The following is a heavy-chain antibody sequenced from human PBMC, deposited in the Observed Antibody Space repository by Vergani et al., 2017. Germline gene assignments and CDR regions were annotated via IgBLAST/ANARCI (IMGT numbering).Heavy chain of an antibody. CDR3: ASMAPDYYDSSGHRYYYYYMDV. CDR2: INHSGST. J-gene: IGHJ6*03. V-gene: IGHV4-34*01. D-gene: IGHD3-22*01. CDR1: GGSFSGYY. Sequence: QVQLQQWGAGLLKPSETLSLTCAVYGGSFSGYYWSWFRQPPGKGLGWIGEINHSGSTNYNPSLKSRVTISVDTSKNQFSLKLSSVTAADTAVYYCASMAPDYYDSSGHRYYYYYMDVWGKGTTVTVSS.